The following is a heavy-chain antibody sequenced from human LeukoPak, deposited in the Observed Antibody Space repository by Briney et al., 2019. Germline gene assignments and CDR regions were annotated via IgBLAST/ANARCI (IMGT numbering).Heavy chain of an antibody. CDR3: ARDRDDYVWGSYRPFDP. CDR2: IKQDGSEK. V-gene: IGHV3-7*01. J-gene: IGHJ5*02. CDR1: GFTFNNYW. D-gene: IGHD3-16*02. Sequence: GGSLRLSCAAYGFTFNNYWMSWVRQAPGKGLEWVANIKQDGSEKYYVDSVKGRFTISRDNAKNSLYLQMNSLRAEDTAVYYCARDRDDYVWGSYRPFDPWGQGTLVTVSS.